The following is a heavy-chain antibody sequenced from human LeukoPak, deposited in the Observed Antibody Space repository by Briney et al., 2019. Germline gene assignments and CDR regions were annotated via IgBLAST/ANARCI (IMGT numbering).Heavy chain of an antibody. V-gene: IGHV3-11*01. CDR1: GFSFSNYY. J-gene: IGHJ4*02. CDR2: ISGSGDDI. CDR3: VRDIRAVGITLYFDY. Sequence: PGGSLRLSCAASGFSFSNYYMSWIRQTPGKGLEWLSYISGSGDDIHHADSVKGRFTISRDNARNSLYLQMNSLRAEDTAMYYCVRDIRAVGITLYFDYWGQGIQVTVTS. D-gene: IGHD3-22*01.